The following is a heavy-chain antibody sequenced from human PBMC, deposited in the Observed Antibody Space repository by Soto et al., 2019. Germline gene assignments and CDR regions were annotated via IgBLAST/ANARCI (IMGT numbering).Heavy chain of an antibody. CDR2: IWYDGSNK. D-gene: IGHD6-6*01. CDR3: ARSSAAREGTPFDY. V-gene: IGHV3-33*03. Sequence: QVQLVESGGGVVQPGRSLRLSCAASGFTFSSYGMQWVRQAPGKGLEWVAIIWYDGSNKYYADSVKGQFTISRDNSKNPLYSKNNSLRAEDAVVYYCARSSAAREGTPFDYWGQETLVTVSS. CDR1: GFTFSSYG. J-gene: IGHJ4*02.